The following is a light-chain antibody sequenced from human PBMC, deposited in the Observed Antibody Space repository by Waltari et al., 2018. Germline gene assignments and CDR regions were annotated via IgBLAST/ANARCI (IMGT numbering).Light chain of an antibody. CDR1: SSDVGRYKF. V-gene: IGLV2-8*01. J-gene: IGLJ2*01. CDR2: EVF. Sequence: QPALTQPPSASGSLGHSVTISCTGSSSDVGRYKFVSWYQQYPGKAPKLIFYEVFKRPPGVPDRFSGSKSGNTASLTVSGLQPEDEADYYCSSYAGDNTLVFGGGTRLTVL. CDR3: SSYAGDNTLV.